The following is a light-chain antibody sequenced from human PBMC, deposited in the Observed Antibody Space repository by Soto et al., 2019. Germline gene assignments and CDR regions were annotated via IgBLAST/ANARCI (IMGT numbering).Light chain of an antibody. Sequence: EIVLTQSPGSLSLSPGERATLSCRASLSVSSNYLAWYQQKPGQAPRLLIYGASNRATGIPDRFSGSGSGTDFPLTISRLEPEDFAVYYCQQYSSSPTTFGQGTKVEIK. CDR1: LSVSSNY. CDR3: QQYSSSPTT. J-gene: IGKJ1*01. V-gene: IGKV3-20*01. CDR2: GAS.